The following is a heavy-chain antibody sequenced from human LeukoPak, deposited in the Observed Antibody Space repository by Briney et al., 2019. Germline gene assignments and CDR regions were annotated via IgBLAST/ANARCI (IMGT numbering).Heavy chain of an antibody. CDR3: ARLGPRSPRVDY. V-gene: IGHV4-34*01. CDR2: INHSGST. CDR1: GGSFSGYY. D-gene: IGHD3/OR15-3a*01. Sequence: SETLSLTCAVYGGSFSGYYWSWIRQPPGKGLEWIGEINHSGSTNYNPSLKSRVTISVDTSKNQFSLKLSSVTAADTAVYYCARLGPRSPRVDYWGQGTLVTVSS. J-gene: IGHJ4*02.